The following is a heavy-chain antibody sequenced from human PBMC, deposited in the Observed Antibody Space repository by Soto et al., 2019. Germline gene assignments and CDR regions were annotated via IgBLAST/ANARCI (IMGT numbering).Heavy chain of an antibody. V-gene: IGHV3-48*02. J-gene: IGHJ4*02. CDR1: GFTLVSYS. CDR2: ISGSGGTI. CDR3: ARETGLRSSGWSYYFDF. D-gene: IGHD6-19*01. Sequence: EVQLVESGGGMVQPGGSRRVSCAASGFTLVSYSMPWVRKAPGRGLEWFSYISGSGGTIYYAVSVKGRFTISRDNAKNSLSVQMNSLRDEDTAVYFCARETGLRSSGWSYYFDFWGQGTRVTVSS.